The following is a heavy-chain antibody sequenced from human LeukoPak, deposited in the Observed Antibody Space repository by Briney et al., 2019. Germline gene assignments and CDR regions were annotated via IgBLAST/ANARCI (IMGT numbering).Heavy chain of an antibody. Sequence: GESLKISCKGPGYSFTSYWIGWERQMPGKGLEWMGIIYPGDSDTRYSPSFQGQVTISADKSISTAYLQWSSLKASVTAMYNCASTIVYYGSGSYYSYWGQGTLVTVSS. J-gene: IGHJ4*02. D-gene: IGHD3-10*01. CDR3: ASTIVYYGSGSYYSY. V-gene: IGHV5-51*01. CDR1: GYSFTSYW. CDR2: IYPGDSDT.